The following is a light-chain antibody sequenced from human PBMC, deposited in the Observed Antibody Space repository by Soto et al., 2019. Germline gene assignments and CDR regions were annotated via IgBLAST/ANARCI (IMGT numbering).Light chain of an antibody. V-gene: IGKV1-5*01. J-gene: IGKJ1*01. Sequence: DIQMTQSPSTLSASVGDRVTITCRASQSISSWLAWYQQKPGKAPKLLIYDASSLESGVPSRFSGSGSETEFTLTISSLQPEDFATYSCQQSYSTTWTFGQGTKVDIK. CDR1: QSISSW. CDR3: QQSYSTTWT. CDR2: DAS.